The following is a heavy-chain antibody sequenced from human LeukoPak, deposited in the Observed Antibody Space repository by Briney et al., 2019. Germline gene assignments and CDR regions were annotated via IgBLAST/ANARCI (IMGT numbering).Heavy chain of an antibody. CDR2: ISSSSSYI. Sequence: PGGSLRLSCAASGFTFSSYSMNWVRQAPGKGLEWVSSISSSSSYIYYADSVKGRFTISRDNAKNSLYLQMNSLRAEDMAVYYCARQKRITMIVGSDYWGQGTLVTVSS. CDR3: ARQKRITMIVGSDY. CDR1: GFTFSSYS. V-gene: IGHV3-21*01. J-gene: IGHJ4*02. D-gene: IGHD3-22*01.